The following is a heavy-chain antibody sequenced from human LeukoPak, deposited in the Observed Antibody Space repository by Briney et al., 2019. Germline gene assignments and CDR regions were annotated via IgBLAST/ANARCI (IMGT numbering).Heavy chain of an antibody. D-gene: IGHD3-3*01. V-gene: IGHV3-48*01. CDR1: KFTFNDYS. J-gene: IGHJ3*02. Sequence: GGSLRLSCAASKFTFNDYSMNWVRQTPGKGLEWISYISSSSDTIYYADSVKGRFTISRDNVKKSLYLQMNSLRAEDTAVYYCARSRVVKGAFDIWGQGTRVTVSS. CDR2: ISSSSDTI. CDR3: ARSRVVKGAFDI.